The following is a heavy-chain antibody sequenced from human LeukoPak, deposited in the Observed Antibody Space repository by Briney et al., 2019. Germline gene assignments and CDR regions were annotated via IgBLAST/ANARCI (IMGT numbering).Heavy chain of an antibody. J-gene: IGHJ5*02. V-gene: IGHV4-39*07. CDR1: GGSISSSSYY. CDR2: IYYSGST. Sequence: SETLSLTCTVSGGSISSSSYYWGWIRQPPGKGLEWIGSIYYSGSTYYNPSLKSRVTISVDTSKNQFSLKLSSVTAADTAVYYCARDNGDSSGYYHPWGQGTLVTVSS. D-gene: IGHD3-22*01. CDR3: ARDNGDSSGYYHP.